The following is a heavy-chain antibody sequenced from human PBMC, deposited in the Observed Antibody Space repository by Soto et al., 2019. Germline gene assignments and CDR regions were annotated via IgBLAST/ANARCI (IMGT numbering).Heavy chain of an antibody. CDR2: IIPIFGTA. CDR1: GGTFSSYV. V-gene: IGHV1-69*13. Sequence: RASVKVSCKASGGTFSSYVISWVRQAPGQGLEWMGGIIPIFGTANYAQKFQGRVTITADESTSTAYMELSSLRSEDTAVYYCARELYYDSSGYRKYYFDYWGQGTLVTVSS. J-gene: IGHJ4*02. CDR3: ARELYYDSSGYRKYYFDY. D-gene: IGHD3-22*01.